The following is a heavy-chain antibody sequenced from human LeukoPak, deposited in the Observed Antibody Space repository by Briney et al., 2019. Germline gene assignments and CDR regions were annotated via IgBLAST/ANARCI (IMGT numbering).Heavy chain of an antibody. CDR3: ARDIYDSSGWMGYYFDY. V-gene: IGHV3-20*04. CDR2: INWNGGST. D-gene: IGHD3-22*01. Sequence: GGSLRLSCAASGFTFDDYGMSWVRQAPGKWLEWVSGINWNGGSTGYADSVKGRFTISRDNAKNSLYLQMNSLRAEDTALYYCARDIYDSSGWMGYYFDYWGQGTLVTVSS. J-gene: IGHJ4*02. CDR1: GFTFDDYG.